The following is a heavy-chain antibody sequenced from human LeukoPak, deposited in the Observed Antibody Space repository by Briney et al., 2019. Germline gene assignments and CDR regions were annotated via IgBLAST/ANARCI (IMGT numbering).Heavy chain of an antibody. Sequence: GGSLRLSCAASSFTFSSYGMHWVRQAPGKGLEWVAVIWYDGTNKYYADSVKGRFTISRDNSKNTLYLQMNSLKAEDTAVYYCARSSGPHSRHPLDYWGQGTLVTVSS. CDR3: ARSSGPHSRHPLDY. CDR2: IWYDGTNK. D-gene: IGHD6-13*01. V-gene: IGHV3-33*01. CDR1: SFTFSSYG. J-gene: IGHJ4*02.